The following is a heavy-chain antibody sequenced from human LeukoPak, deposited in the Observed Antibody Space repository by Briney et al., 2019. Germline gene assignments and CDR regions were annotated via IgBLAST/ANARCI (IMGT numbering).Heavy chain of an antibody. D-gene: IGHD1-26*01. J-gene: IGHJ6*03. CDR3: ARAQGSYYHYYMDV. Sequence: ASVKVSCKASGYTFISYDFNWVRQATGQGLEWMGWMNPNSGTTSYAQKFQGRATMTRDMSTSTVNMELSSLRSEDTAVYYCARAQGSYYHYYMDVWGKGTTVTVSS. V-gene: IGHV1-8*01. CDR2: MNPNSGTT. CDR1: GYTFISYD.